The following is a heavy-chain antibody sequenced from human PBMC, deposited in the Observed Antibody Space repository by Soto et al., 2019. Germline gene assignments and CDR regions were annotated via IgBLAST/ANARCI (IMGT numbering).Heavy chain of an antibody. Sequence: GSLGLSCASSGFTFSSCETHWDRQSPGKGLAWVAVISYDGSNKYYADSVKGRFTISRDNSRNTLYLQMNSLRAEDTAVYYCARDLGYNSGHPFDYWGQGTQVTGSS. J-gene: IGHJ4*02. CDR2: ISYDGSNK. D-gene: IGHD1-20*01. CDR3: ARDLGYNSGHPFDY. CDR1: GFTFSSCE. V-gene: IGHV3-30*03.